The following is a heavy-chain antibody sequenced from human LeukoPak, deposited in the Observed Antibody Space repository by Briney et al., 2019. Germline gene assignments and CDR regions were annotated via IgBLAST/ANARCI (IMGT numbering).Heavy chain of an antibody. V-gene: IGHV5-51*01. J-gene: IGHJ4*02. CDR3: ARHVSVGAAATTGFDY. CDR1: GYSFTSYW. CDR2: IYPGDSDT. Sequence: GESLKISCKGSGYSFTSYWIGWVRQMPGKGLEWMGIIYPGDSDTRYNPSFQGQVTISADKSISTAYLQWSSLKASDTAMYYCARHVSVGAAATTGFDYWGQGTLVTVSS. D-gene: IGHD6-13*01.